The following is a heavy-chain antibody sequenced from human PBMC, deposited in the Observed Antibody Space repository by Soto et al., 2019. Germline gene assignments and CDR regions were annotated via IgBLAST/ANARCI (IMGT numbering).Heavy chain of an antibody. CDR1: GFTFSSYA. CDR3: VKDSRYVDIVATMAIY. CDR2: ISSNGGST. J-gene: IGHJ4*02. V-gene: IGHV3-64D*08. Sequence: PGGSLRLSCSASGFTFSSYAMRWVRQAPGKGLEYVSAISSNGGSTYYADSVKGRFTISRDNSKNTLYLQMSSLRAEDTAVYYCVKDSRYVDIVATMAIYWGQGTLVTVSS. D-gene: IGHD5-12*01.